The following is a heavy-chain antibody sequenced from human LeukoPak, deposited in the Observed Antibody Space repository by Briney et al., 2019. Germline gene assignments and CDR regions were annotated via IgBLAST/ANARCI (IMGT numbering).Heavy chain of an antibody. Sequence: AGSLSLSCAASGFTFSSYWMSWVRQATGKGLEWVANIKQDGSQKYYVVSVKGRFTISRDNAKNSLYLQMNSLGVEDTAVYYCARDDTVTTRVGFIDWGQGTLVTVSS. CDR1: GFTFSSYW. CDR3: ARDDTVTTRVGFID. D-gene: IGHD4-17*01. J-gene: IGHJ4*02. V-gene: IGHV3-7*01. CDR2: IKQDGSQK.